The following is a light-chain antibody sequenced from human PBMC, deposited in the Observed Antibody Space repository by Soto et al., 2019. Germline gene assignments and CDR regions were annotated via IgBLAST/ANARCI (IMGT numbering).Light chain of an antibody. CDR2: GAY. CDR3: QQYSNWPPGT. V-gene: IGKV3-15*01. Sequence: EIVVTQSPATLSVSPGESATLSCRASQSVSNKLAWYQQKPGQAPRLLIYGAYTRATGIPARFSGSGSGTEFSLTISSLQSEDFAVYYCQQYSNWPPGTCGQGTKVDIK. CDR1: QSVSNK. J-gene: IGKJ1*01.